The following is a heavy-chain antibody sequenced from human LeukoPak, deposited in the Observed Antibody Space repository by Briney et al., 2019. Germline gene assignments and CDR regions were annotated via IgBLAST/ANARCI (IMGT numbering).Heavy chain of an antibody. CDR1: GFTSSSYG. Sequence: GSLRLSPAASGFTSSSYGMNCVRQAPGHGLNILTCLRFDGRIKYSAEAVKARFTFSRDNSYKTMYLQMNGLSAVDTAVYYFAKADLAWDTYLDDTSDYYDDYWGQGTMVTVSS. V-gene: IGHV3-30*02. D-gene: IGHD3-22*01. CDR3: AKADLAWDTYLDDTSDYYDDY. CDR2: LRFDGRIK. J-gene: IGHJ4*02.